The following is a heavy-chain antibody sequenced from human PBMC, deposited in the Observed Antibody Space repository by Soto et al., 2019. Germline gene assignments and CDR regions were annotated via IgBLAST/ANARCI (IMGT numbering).Heavy chain of an antibody. CDR2: IWYDGSNK. CDR3: ARDAVWFGELLSSGGVYYYYGMDV. D-gene: IGHD3-10*01. J-gene: IGHJ6*02. Sequence: GGSLRLSCAASGFTFSSYGMHWVRQAPGKGLEWVAVIWYDGSNKYYADSVKGRFTISRDNSKNTLYLQMNSLRAEDTAVYYCARDAVWFGELLSSGGVYYYYGMDVWGQGTTVTVSS. CDR1: GFTFSSYG. V-gene: IGHV3-33*01.